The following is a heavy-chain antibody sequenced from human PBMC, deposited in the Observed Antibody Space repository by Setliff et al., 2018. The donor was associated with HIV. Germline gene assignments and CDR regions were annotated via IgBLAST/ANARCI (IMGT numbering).Heavy chain of an antibody. CDR1: GFSLADVW. V-gene: IGHV3-15*07. J-gene: IGHJ3*02. D-gene: IGHD2-15*01. CDR2: NKRKSDGETT. CDR3: TTGDSSSVGSCHAFDI. Sequence: GGSLRLSCAASGFSLADVWMHWVRQAPGRGLEWVGRNKRKSDGETTDYAAPVKCRFTISRDVSINTLYVQMHGLKSADTAIYFCTTGDSSSVGSCHAFDIWGQGTLVTVSS.